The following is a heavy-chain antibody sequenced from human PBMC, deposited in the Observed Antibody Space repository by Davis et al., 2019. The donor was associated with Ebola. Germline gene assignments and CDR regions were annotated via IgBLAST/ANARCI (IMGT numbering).Heavy chain of an antibody. V-gene: IGHV4-39*07. CDR2: AHYSGSS. Sequence: MPSETLSLTCTVSGGSITSISYFWGWIRQPPGKGLEWTGSAHYSGSSYYNPSLKSRVTISVDTSRNQFSLKLISVTAADTAVYYCARGSGWADFDYWGQGPLVTVSS. CDR3: ARGSGWADFDY. D-gene: IGHD6-25*01. J-gene: IGHJ4*02. CDR1: GGSITSISYF.